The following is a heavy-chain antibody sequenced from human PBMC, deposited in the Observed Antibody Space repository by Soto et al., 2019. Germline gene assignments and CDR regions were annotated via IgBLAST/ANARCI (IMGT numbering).Heavy chain of an antibody. CDR3: ARFNYYDSSAWFDP. V-gene: IGHV4-31*03. J-gene: IGHJ5*02. CDR1: GGSISSGGYY. D-gene: IGHD3-22*01. Sequence: SETLSLTCTVSGGSISSGGYYWSWIRQHPGKGLEWIGYIYYSGSTYYNPSLKSRVTISVDTSKNQFSLKLSSVTAADTAVHYCARFNYYDSSAWFDPWGQGTLVTVSS. CDR2: IYYSGST.